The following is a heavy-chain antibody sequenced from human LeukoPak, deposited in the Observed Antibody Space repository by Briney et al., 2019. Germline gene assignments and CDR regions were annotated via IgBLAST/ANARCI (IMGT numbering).Heavy chain of an antibody. V-gene: IGHV5-51*01. J-gene: IGHJ4*02. CDR1: GYSFTNYW. CDR2: IYPGDSDT. Sequence: GESLKISCEGSGYSFTNYWIGWVRQMPGKGLEWMGMIYPGDSDTRYSPSFQGQVTISADKSINTAYLQWSSLKASDTAMYYCARGPGDHSYGLPKLDYWGQGTLVTVSS. CDR3: ARGPGDHSYGLPKLDY. D-gene: IGHD5-18*01.